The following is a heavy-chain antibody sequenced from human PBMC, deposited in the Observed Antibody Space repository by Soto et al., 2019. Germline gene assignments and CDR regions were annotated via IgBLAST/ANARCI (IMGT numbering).Heavy chain of an antibody. V-gene: IGHV3-23*01. CDR1: GFTFSSYA. CDR3: ANLGYCSSTSCYGRSYYYYYMDV. CDR2: ISGSGGST. D-gene: IGHD2-2*01. Sequence: GGSLRLSCAASGFTFSSYAMSWVRQAPGKGLEWVSAISGSGGSTYYADSVKGRFTISRDNSKNTLYLQMNSLRAEDTAVYYCANLGYCSSTSCYGRSYYYYYMDVWGKGTTVTVSS. J-gene: IGHJ6*03.